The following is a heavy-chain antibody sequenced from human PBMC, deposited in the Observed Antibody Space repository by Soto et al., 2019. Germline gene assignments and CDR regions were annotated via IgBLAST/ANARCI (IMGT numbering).Heavy chain of an antibody. CDR3: ATSYGSGYRAFDY. CDR2: VNPILSMS. V-gene: IGHV1-69*02. Sequence: QVQLVQSGAELKKPGSSVKVSCKASGDTFSFYTINWVRQPPGLGLEWMGRVNPILSMSNYAQKFQGRVTMTADKSTSTAYMELRRLRSEDTAFYYCATSYGSGYRAFDYWGQGALVTVSS. D-gene: IGHD3-10*01. J-gene: IGHJ4*02. CDR1: GDTFSFYT.